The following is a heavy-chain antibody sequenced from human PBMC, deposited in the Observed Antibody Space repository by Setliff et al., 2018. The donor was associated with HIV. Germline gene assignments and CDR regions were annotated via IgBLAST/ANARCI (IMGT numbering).Heavy chain of an antibody. CDR3: ARGRLLWSGSYYYYYMDV. J-gene: IGHJ6*03. CDR1: GFTFSDHY. CDR2: TRNKVNSYTT. D-gene: IGHD3-10*01. Sequence: GGSLRLSCAASGFTFSDHYMDWVRQAPGKGLEWVGRTRNKVNSYTTEYAASVKGRFTISRDDSKNSLYLQMNSLKTEDTAVYYCARGRLLWSGSYYYYYMDVWGKGTTVTVSS. V-gene: IGHV3-72*01.